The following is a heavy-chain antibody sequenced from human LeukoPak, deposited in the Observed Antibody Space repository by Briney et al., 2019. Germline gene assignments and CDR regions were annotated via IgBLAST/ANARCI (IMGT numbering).Heavy chain of an antibody. Sequence: SETLSLTCAVYGGSFSGYYWSWIRQPPGKGLEWIGEINHSGSTNYNPSLKSRVTISVDTSKNQFSLKLSSVTAADTAVYYCARSPPEGLLPLDYRGQGTLVTVSS. V-gene: IGHV4-34*01. J-gene: IGHJ4*02. CDR3: ARSPPEGLLPLDY. CDR2: INHSGST. D-gene: IGHD3-3*01. CDR1: GGSFSGYY.